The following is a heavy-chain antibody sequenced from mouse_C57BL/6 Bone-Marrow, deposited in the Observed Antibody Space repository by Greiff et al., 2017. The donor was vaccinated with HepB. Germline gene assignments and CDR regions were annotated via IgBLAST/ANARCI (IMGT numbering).Heavy chain of an antibody. D-gene: IGHD2-4*01. V-gene: IGHV1-5*01. CDR3: TRGGIYYDYDGGYYYAMDY. CDR1: GYTFTSYW. CDR2: IYPGNSDT. J-gene: IGHJ4*01. Sequence: EVQLQQSGTVLARPGASVKMSCKTSGYTFTSYWMHWVKQRPGQGLEWIGAIYPGNSDTSYNQKFKGKAKLTAVTSASTAYMELSSLTNEDSAVYYCTRGGIYYDYDGGYYYAMDYWGQGTSVTVSS.